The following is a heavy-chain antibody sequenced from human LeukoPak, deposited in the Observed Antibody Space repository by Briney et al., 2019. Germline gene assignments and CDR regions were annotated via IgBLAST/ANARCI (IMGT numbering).Heavy chain of an antibody. CDR2: IYYSGST. D-gene: IGHD3-16*02. CDR1: GDSIGSYY. Sequence: PLETLSLTCSVSGDSIGSYYWTWIRQSPGKGLEWIGYIYYSGSTNYSPSLKSRVTISVDTSNNQFSLQLRSVTAADTAIYYCARGRARDGSYPWLDSWGQGTLVTVSS. J-gene: IGHJ5*01. CDR3: ARGRARDGSYPWLDS. V-gene: IGHV4-59*01.